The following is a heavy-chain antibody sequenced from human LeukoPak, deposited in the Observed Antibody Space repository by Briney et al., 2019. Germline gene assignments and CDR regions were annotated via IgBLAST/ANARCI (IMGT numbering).Heavy chain of an antibody. CDR2: ISDSGGST. CDR1: GFTFSSYA. Sequence: GGSLRLSCAASGFTFSSYAMSWVRQAPGKGLEWVSAISDSGGSTYYADSVKGRFTIPRDNSKNTLYLQMNSLRAEDTAVYYCARGHSLLWFGELWAFDIWGQGTMVTVSS. CDR3: ARGHSLLWFGELWAFDI. D-gene: IGHD3-10*01. V-gene: IGHV3-23*01. J-gene: IGHJ3*02.